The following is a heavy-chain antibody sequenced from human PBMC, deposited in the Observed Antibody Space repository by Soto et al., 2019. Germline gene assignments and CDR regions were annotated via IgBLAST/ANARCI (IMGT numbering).Heavy chain of an antibody. J-gene: IGHJ6*02. V-gene: IGHV1-69*01. CDR1: GGTFSSYA. D-gene: IGHD3-22*01. Sequence: QVQLVQSGAEVKKPGSSVKVSCKASGGTFSSYAISWVRQAPGQGLEWMGGIIPIFGTANYAQKFQGRVTITADESTSTAYMELSSLRSEDTAVYYCARVDDSSGYHDEYYYYGMDVWGQGTTVTVSS. CDR3: ARVDDSSGYHDEYYYYGMDV. CDR2: IIPIFGTA.